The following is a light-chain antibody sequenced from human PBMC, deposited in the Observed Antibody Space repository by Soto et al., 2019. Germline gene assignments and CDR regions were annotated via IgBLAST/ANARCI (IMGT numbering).Light chain of an antibody. CDR3: QQYDNWHTAT. CDR1: QSISDT. CDR2: SAS. V-gene: IGKV3-15*01. J-gene: IGKJ4*01. Sequence: EIVLTQSPATLSVSPGGIATLSCRASQSISDTLAWYQQKPGQAPRLLIYSASRRATGFPGRFSGSGSGTDFTLTISSLKSEDFALYYCQQYDNWHTATFGGGTKVDIK.